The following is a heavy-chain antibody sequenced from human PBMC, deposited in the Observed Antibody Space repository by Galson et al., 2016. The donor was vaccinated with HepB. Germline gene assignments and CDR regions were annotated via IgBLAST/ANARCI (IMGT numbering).Heavy chain of an antibody. CDR2: ISYTGSA. CDR1: GVSVSSISYH. V-gene: IGHV4-39*01. D-gene: IGHD3-22*01. Sequence: ETLSLTCTVSGVSVSSISYHWGWVRQSPGKGLEWIGSISYTGSAYYNPSLKSRVTISLDTSRNQFSLNLRSVTAAGAAVFYCARLRPGWRRGNYYYFDYWGQGTLVTVSS. J-gene: IGHJ4*02. CDR3: ARLRPGWRRGNYYYFDY.